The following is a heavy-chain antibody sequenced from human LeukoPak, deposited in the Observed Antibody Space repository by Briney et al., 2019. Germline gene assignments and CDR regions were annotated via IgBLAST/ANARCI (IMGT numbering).Heavy chain of an antibody. V-gene: IGHV4-59*08. J-gene: IGHJ5*02. CDR1: GGSISSYY. D-gene: IGHD3-16*01. Sequence: SETLSLTCTVSGGSISSYYWSWIRQPPGKGLEWIGYTYYSGSTNYNPSLKSRVTISVDTSKNQFSLKLSSVTAADTAVYYCARYGGGPDGWFDPWGQGTLVTVSS. CDR2: TYYSGST. CDR3: ARYGGGPDGWFDP.